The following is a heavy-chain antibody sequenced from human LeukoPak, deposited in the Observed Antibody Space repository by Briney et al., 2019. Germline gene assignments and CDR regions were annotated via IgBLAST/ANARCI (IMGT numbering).Heavy chain of an antibody. J-gene: IGHJ4*02. Sequence: GGSLRLSCAGSAFTFSSYSMKWVRQAPGKGLEWVSSISSSSSYIYYADSVKGRFTISRDNAKNSLYLQMNSLRAEDTAVYYCARDRTLRYFDYWGQGTLVTVSS. V-gene: IGHV3-21*01. CDR2: ISSSSSYI. CDR3: ARDRTLRYFDY. CDR1: AFTFSSYS.